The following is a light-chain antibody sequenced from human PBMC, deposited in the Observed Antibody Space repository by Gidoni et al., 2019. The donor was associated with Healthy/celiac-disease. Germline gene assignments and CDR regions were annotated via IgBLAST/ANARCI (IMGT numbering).Light chain of an antibody. Sequence: DIQMTQSQSSLSASVGDRVTITCQASQDISNYLNWYQQKPGKAPKLLIYDASNLETGVPSRFSGSGSGTDFTFTISSLQPEDIATYYCQQYDNLPLLTFGGXTKVEIK. CDR3: QQYDNLPLLT. CDR1: QDISNY. J-gene: IGKJ4*01. CDR2: DAS. V-gene: IGKV1-33*01.